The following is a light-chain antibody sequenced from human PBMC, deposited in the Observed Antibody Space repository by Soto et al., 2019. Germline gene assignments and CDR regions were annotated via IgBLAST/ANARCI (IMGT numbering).Light chain of an antibody. CDR2: KVS. CDR1: QSLVHSDGLTY. CDR3: MQGKRWPPVT. J-gene: IGKJ5*01. V-gene: IGKV2-30*02. Sequence: DVVVTQSPLSLPVTVGESASISCRSTQSLVHSDGLTYLSWFQQRPGQSPRRLVYKVSKRDSGGPDRFSGSGSGTDFTLKISRVDAEYVGVSCCMQGKRWPPVTVGQGTRLEIK.